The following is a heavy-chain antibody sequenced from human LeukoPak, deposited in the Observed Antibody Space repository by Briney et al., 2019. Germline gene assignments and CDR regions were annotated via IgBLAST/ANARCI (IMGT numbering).Heavy chain of an antibody. CDR3: ASFSYYDFWSGYSWSDP. D-gene: IGHD3-3*01. CDR1: GDTFNRYA. Sequence: GSSVKVSCKASGDTFNRYAISGVPQASGQRLEEMGGISTIFGTANCAQKCQGRVTITVDESTSTAYMELSSLRSEDTAVYYCASFSYYDFWSGYSWSDPSGQETLVTVSS. J-gene: IGHJ5*02. CDR2: ISTIFGTA. V-gene: IGHV1-69*01.